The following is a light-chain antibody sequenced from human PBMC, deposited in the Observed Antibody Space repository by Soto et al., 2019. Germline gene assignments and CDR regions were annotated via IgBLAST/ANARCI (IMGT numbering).Light chain of an antibody. J-gene: IGLJ3*02. CDR1: SGHSNYA. CDR2: FNSDGSH. V-gene: IGLV4-69*01. CDR3: QTWGTGIWV. Sequence: QPVLTQSPSASASLGASVKLTCTLSSGHSNYAIAWHQQQPEKGPRYLMKFNSDGSHIKGDGIPDRFSGSSSGTERYLTISRLQSEDEADYYCQTWGTGIWVFGGGTKLTVL.